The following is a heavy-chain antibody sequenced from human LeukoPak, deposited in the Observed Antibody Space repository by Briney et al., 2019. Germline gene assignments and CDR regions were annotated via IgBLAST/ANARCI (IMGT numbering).Heavy chain of an antibody. J-gene: IGHJ4*02. Sequence: SETLSLTCTVSGGSISSSSYYWGWIRQPPGEGLEWIGSIYYSGSTYYNPSLKSRVTISVDTSKNQFSLKLSSVTAADTAVYYCARPNYYDSSGYNYWGQGTLVTVSS. D-gene: IGHD3-22*01. CDR3: ARPNYYDSSGYNY. CDR2: IYYSGST. V-gene: IGHV4-39*01. CDR1: GGSISSSSYY.